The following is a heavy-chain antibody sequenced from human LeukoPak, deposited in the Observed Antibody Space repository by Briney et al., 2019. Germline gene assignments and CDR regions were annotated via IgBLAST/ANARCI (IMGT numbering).Heavy chain of an antibody. CDR1: GYTFTSYG. V-gene: IGHV1-18*04. D-gene: IGHD3-10*01. Sequence: GASVKVSCKASGYTFTSYGISWVRQAPGQGLEWMGWISAYNGNTNYAQKLQGRVTMTTDTSTSTAYMELRSLRSDDTAVYYCARWFEETHELEPTPLGDYWGQGTLVTVSS. CDR2: ISAYNGNT. CDR3: ARWFEETHELEPTPLGDY. J-gene: IGHJ4*02.